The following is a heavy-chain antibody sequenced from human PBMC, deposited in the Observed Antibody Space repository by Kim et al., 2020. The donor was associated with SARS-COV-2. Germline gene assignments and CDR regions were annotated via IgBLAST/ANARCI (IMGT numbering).Heavy chain of an antibody. Sequence: VKGRFTISKDNAKNSLDLRMNSLRAEDTAVYYCARDVYDILTGNQGSFQHWGQGTLVTVSS. CDR3: ARDVYDILTGNQGSFQH. D-gene: IGHD3-9*01. V-gene: IGHV3-21*01. J-gene: IGHJ1*01.